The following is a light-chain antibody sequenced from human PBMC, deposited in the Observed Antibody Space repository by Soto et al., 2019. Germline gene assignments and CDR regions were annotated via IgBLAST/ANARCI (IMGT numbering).Light chain of an antibody. CDR2: AAS. CDR1: QGISSY. J-gene: IGKJ5*01. V-gene: IGKV1-9*01. CDR3: QQVNSYPIT. Sequence: DIQFTQSPSFLSASVGDRVTITCRASQGISSYLAWYQQKPGKAPKLLIYAASTLQSGVPSRFSGSGSETEFTLTISSLQSEDCATYYCQQVNSYPITFGQGTRLEIK.